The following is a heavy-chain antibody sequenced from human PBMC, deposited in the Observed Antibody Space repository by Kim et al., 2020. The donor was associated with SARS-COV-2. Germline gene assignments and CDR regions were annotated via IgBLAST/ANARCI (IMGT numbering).Heavy chain of an antibody. CDR3: ARVSSSSWYDLDY. J-gene: IGHJ4*02. CDR2: IIPILGIA. CDR1: GGTFSSYT. V-gene: IGHV1-69*02. Sequence: SVKVSCKASGGTFSSYTISWVRQAPGQGLEWMGRIIPILGIANYAQKFQGRVTITADKSTSTAYMELSSLRSEDTAVYYCARVSSSSWYDLDYWGQGTLVTVSS. D-gene: IGHD6-13*01.